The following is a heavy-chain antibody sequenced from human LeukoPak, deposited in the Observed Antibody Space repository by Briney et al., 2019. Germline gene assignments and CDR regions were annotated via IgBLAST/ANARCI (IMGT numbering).Heavy chain of an antibody. CDR1: GGSISSSNW. CDR2: IYHSGST. D-gene: IGHD6-13*01. J-gene: IGHJ4*02. V-gene: IGHV4-4*02. CDR3: ARALGSPGIAAAGGFDY. Sequence: SGTLSLTCAVSGGSISSSNWWSWVRQPPGKGLEWIGEIYHSGSTNYNPSLKSRVTISVDKSKNQFSLKLSSVTAADTAVYYCARALGSPGIAAAGGFDYWGQGTLVTVSS.